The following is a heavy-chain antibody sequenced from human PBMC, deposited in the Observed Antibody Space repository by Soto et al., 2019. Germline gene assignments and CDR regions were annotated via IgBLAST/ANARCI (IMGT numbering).Heavy chain of an antibody. CDR3: AKDQIQYYYGSGSYYNEGNWFDP. Sequence: GGSLRLSCAASGFSFSSYAMSWVRQGPRKGLEWVSAISGSGGSTYYADSVKGRFTISRDNSKNTLYLQMNSLRAEDTAVYYCAKDQIQYYYGSGSYYNEGNWFDPWGQGTLVTVSS. D-gene: IGHD3-10*01. CDR1: GFSFSSYA. CDR2: ISGSGGST. V-gene: IGHV3-23*01. J-gene: IGHJ5*02.